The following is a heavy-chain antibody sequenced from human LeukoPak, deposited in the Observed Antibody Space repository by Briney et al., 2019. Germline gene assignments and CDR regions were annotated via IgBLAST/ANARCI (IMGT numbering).Heavy chain of an antibody. J-gene: IGHJ4*02. CDR1: GGSISSSSYY. D-gene: IGHD6-13*01. CDR2: IYYSGST. CDR3: ARQGGSSWYAYYFDY. V-gene: IGHV4-39*01. Sequence: SETLSLTCTVSGGSISSSSYYWGWIRQPPGKGLEWIGSIYYSGSTYYNPSLKSRVTISVDTSKNQFSLKLSSVTAADTAVYYCARQGGSSWYAYYFDYWGQGTLVTVSS.